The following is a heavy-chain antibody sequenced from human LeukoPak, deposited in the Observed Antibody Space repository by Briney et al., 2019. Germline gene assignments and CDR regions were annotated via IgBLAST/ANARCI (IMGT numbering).Heavy chain of an antibody. D-gene: IGHD6-19*01. CDR2: ISWDGGST. CDR1: GFTFDDYT. CDR3: AKDFSRLDSSGWYGW. Sequence: PGGSLRLSCAASGFTFDDYTMHWVRQAPGKGLEWVSLISWDGGSTYYADSVKGRFTISRDNSKNSLYLQMNSLRTEDTALYYCAKDFSRLDSSGWYGWWGQGTLVTVSS. J-gene: IGHJ4*02. V-gene: IGHV3-43*01.